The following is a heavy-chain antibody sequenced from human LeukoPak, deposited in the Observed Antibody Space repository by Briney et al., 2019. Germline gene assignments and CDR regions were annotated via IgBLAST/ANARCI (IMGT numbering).Heavy chain of an antibody. CDR3: ARTTGYSSPGDI. D-gene: IGHD6-19*01. CDR2: IYYSGST. J-gene: IGHJ3*02. CDR1: GGSISSYY. V-gene: IGHV4-59*08. Sequence: NPSETLSLTCTVSGGSISSYYWSWIRQPPGKGLEWIGYIYYSGSTNYNPSLKSRVTISVDTSKNQFSLKLSSVTAADTAVYYRARTTGYSSPGDIWGQGTMVTVSS.